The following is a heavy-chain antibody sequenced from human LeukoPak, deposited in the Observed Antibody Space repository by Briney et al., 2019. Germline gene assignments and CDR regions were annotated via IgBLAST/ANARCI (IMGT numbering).Heavy chain of an antibody. Sequence: SVKVSCKASGGTFSSYAISWVRQAPGQGLEWMGRIIPILGIANYAQKFQGRVTITADKSTSTAYMELSSLRSEDTAVYYCARGALDYCDSSGYSPAFDIWGQGTMVTVSS. CDR3: ARGALDYCDSSGYSPAFDI. D-gene: IGHD3-22*01. CDR2: IIPILGIA. J-gene: IGHJ3*02. V-gene: IGHV1-69*04. CDR1: GGTFSSYA.